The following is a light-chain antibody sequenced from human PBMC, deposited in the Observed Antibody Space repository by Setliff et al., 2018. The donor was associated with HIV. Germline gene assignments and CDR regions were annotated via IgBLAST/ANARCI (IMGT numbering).Light chain of an antibody. CDR3: CSYAGSSTYV. V-gene: IGLV2-23*02. CDR2: EVN. CDR1: SSDVGSYKL. J-gene: IGLJ1*01. Sequence: QSALTQPASVSGSPGQSITISCTGTSSDVGSYKLVSWYQRHPGKAPKVMIFEVNKRPSGVSNRFSGSKSGNTASLTISGLQTDDEADYYCCSYAGSSTYVFGTGTKVTVL.